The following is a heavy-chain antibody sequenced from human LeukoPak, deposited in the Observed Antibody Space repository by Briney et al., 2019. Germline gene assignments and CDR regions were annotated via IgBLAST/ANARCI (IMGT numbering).Heavy chain of an antibody. J-gene: IGHJ4*02. V-gene: IGHV3-7*01. CDR3: ARAPPGEPRKTRGLDY. CDR2: IKPDGSEK. D-gene: IGHD1-26*01. CDR1: GFNFRDHW. Sequence: GGSLRLSCAGSGFNFRDHWMSWLRQAPGKGPEWVAHIKPDGSEKYYVDSVKGRFTISRDNAKNSLYLQMNSLRAEDTAVYYCARAPPGEPRKTRGLDYWGQGTLVTVSS.